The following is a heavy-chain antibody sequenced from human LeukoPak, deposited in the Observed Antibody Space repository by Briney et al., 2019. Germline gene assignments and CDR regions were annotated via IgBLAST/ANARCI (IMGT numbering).Heavy chain of an antibody. CDR3: ARDYFDSSDYPQTYYYYYMDV. Sequence: GGSLRLSCAASGLTLSSNYMSWVRQAPGKGLEWVSVIYTDAQTYYADSVKGRFTISRDTAKNSLFLQMNSLRAEDTAIYYCARDYFDSSDYPQTYYYYYMDVWGKGTTVTVSS. CDR1: GLTLSSNY. CDR2: IYTDAQT. D-gene: IGHD3-22*01. J-gene: IGHJ6*03. V-gene: IGHV3-53*01.